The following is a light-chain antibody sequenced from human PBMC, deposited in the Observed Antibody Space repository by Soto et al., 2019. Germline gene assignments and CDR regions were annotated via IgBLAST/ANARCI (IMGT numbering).Light chain of an antibody. Sequence: IVLTQSPDTLSFSPGERATLSCRASQSVGTRLAWYQHKTGQAPSLLMSGASSRATDIPDRFSGSGSETDFTLTISRLEPEDFALYYCQHYQVGQPIAFGRGTRLEIK. CDR1: QSVGTRL. CDR2: GAS. V-gene: IGKV3-20*01. CDR3: QHYQVGQPIA. J-gene: IGKJ5*01.